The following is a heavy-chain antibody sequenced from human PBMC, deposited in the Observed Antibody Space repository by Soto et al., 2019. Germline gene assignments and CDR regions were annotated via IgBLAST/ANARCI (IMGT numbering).Heavy chain of an antibody. V-gene: IGHV1-2*02. CDR1: GYTFTGYY. Sequence: ASVKVSCKASGYTFTGYYMHWVRQAPGQGLEWMGWINPNSGSTNYNPSLKSRVTISVDTSKNQFSLKLSSVTAADTAVYYCARDRGLLVASHYFDYGAQGTLVTFSS. CDR2: INPNSGST. D-gene: IGHD2-2*01. CDR3: ARDRGLLVASHYFDY. J-gene: IGHJ4*02.